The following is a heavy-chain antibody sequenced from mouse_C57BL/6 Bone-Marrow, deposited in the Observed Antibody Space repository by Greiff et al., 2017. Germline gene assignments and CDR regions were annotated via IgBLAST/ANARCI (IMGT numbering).Heavy chain of an antibody. CDR2: IYPRSGNT. CDR1: GYTFTSYG. V-gene: IGHV1-81*01. CDR3: ARGFYGYDWFAY. D-gene: IGHD2-2*01. Sequence: VQLQQSGAELARPGASVKLSCKASGYTFTSYGISWVKQRTGQGLEWIGEIYPRSGNTYYNEKFKGKATLTADKSSSTAYMELRSLTSEDSAVYFCARGFYGYDWFAYGGQGTLVTVSA. J-gene: IGHJ3*01.